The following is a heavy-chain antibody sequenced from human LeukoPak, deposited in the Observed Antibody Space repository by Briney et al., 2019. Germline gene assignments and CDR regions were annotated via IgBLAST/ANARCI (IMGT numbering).Heavy chain of an antibody. J-gene: IGHJ4*02. Sequence: PGGSLRLSCAASGFTFSSYGMSWVRQAPGKGLEWVSAISGSGGSTYYADSVKGRFTISRDNAKNSLYLQMNSLRAEDTAVYYCARDLGGGSYYYGSGSSHFDYWGQGTLVTVSS. D-gene: IGHD3-10*01. V-gene: IGHV3-23*01. CDR3: ARDLGGGSYYYGSGSSHFDY. CDR2: ISGSGGST. CDR1: GFTFSSYG.